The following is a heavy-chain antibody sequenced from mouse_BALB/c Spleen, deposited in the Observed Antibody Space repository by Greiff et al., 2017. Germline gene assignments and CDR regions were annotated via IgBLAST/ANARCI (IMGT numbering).Heavy chain of an antibody. J-gene: IGHJ2*01. D-gene: IGHD1-2*01. CDR1: GYSFTSYW. V-gene: IGHV1-61*01. CDR3: ARASLPYYFDY. Sequence: QVQLKESGAELVRPGSSVKISCKASGYSFTSYWMNWVKQRPGQGLEWIGMIHPSDSETRLNQKFKDKATLTVDKSSSTAYMQLSSPTSEDSAVYYCARASLPYYFDYWGQGTTLTVSS. CDR2: IHPSDSET.